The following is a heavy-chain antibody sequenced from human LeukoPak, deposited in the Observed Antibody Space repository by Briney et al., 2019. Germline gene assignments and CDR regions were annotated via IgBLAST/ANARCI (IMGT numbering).Heavy chain of an antibody. J-gene: IGHJ4*02. CDR2: IKVDGSQQ. CDR3: TRNSLDY. V-gene: IGHV3-7*03. Sequence: PGGSLRLSCVASGFSISSHWMRWLRQAPGKGLEWVANIKVDGSQQYYVDSVRGRFTITRDNAENSLYLQMNSLRAEDTAVYYCTRNSLDYWGLGTLVTVSS. CDR1: GFSISSHW.